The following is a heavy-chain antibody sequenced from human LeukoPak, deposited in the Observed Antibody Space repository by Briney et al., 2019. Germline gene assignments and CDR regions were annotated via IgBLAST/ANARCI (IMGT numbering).Heavy chain of an antibody. V-gene: IGHV3-43*01. Sequence: GGSLRLSCAASGFTFDDYTMHWVRQAPGKGLEWASLISWDGGSTYYADSVKGRFTISRDNSKNSLYLQMNSLRTEDTALYYCARPRDVLRFLEWSGDFDYWGQGTLVTVSS. CDR3: ARPRDVLRFLEWSGDFDY. CDR1: GFTFDDYT. J-gene: IGHJ4*02. D-gene: IGHD3-3*01. CDR2: ISWDGGST.